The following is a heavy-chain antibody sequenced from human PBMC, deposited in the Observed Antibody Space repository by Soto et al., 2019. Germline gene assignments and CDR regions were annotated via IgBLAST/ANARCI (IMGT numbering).Heavy chain of an antibody. CDR1: SGSISSSNW. CDR2: IYHSGST. CDR3: ARATHKQWLVRLDYYYYMDV. D-gene: IGHD6-19*01. Sequence: PSETLSLTCAVSSGSISSSNWWSWVRQPPGKGLEWIGEIYHSGSTNYNPSLKSRVTISVDKSKNQFSLKLSSVTAADTAVYYCARATHKQWLVRLDYYYYMDVWGKGTTVTVSS. V-gene: IGHV4-4*02. J-gene: IGHJ6*03.